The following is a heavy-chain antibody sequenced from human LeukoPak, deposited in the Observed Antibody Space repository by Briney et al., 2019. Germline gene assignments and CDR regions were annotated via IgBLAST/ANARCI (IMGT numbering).Heavy chain of an antibody. J-gene: IGHJ4*02. CDR3: ARRLGGNGGLDY. CDR1: GDSINSGDYY. CDR2: ISYTWRT. D-gene: IGHD4-23*01. Sequence: PSQTLSLTCTVSGDSINSGDYYWTWVRQPPGKGLEWIGYISYTWRTYYNPSLNSRLTISIDTSKNHFSLRLTSVTAADTAVYYCARRLGGNGGLDYWGPGTLVTVSS. V-gene: IGHV4-30-4*08.